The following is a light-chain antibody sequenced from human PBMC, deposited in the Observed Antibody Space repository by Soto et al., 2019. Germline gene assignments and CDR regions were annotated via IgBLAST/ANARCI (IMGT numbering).Light chain of an antibody. CDR3: QQRSNWPPWT. CDR2: GAS. Sequence: EIVMTQSPATLSVSPGERATLSCRASQSVSSNLAWYQQKPGQAPRLLIYGASTRATGIPARFSGSGSGTDFTLTISSLEPEDFVVYYCQQRSNWPPWTFGQGTKVEIK. CDR1: QSVSSN. V-gene: IGKV3-15*01. J-gene: IGKJ1*01.